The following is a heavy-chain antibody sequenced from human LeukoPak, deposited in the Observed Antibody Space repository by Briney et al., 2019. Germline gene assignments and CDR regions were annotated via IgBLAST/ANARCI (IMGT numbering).Heavy chain of an antibody. CDR1: HYSISSGYS. CDR3: ARRTDIWSGYSLYYFDY. J-gene: IGHJ4*02. CDR2: IYHSGSA. V-gene: IGHV4-38-2*01. D-gene: IGHD3-3*01. Sequence: SETLSLTCAVSHYSISSGYSWGWIRQPPEKGLEWIGSIYHSGSASYNPSLKSRVTMSVDASRNQFSLRLSSVTAADTAVYYCARRTDIWSGYSLYYFDYWGQGTLVTVSS.